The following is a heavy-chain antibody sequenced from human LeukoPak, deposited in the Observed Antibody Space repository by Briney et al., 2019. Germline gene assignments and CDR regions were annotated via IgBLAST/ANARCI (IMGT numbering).Heavy chain of an antibody. V-gene: IGHV4-59*01. CDR2: IYYSGST. Sequence: SETLSLTCTVPGGSISSYYWNWIRQPPGKGLEWIGYIYYSGSTNYNPSLKSRVTISVDTSKNQFSLKLSSVTAADTAVYYCARGGEIAAAINTNWFDPWGQGTLVTVSS. D-gene: IGHD6-13*01. CDR3: ARGGEIAAAINTNWFDP. J-gene: IGHJ5*02. CDR1: GGSISSYY.